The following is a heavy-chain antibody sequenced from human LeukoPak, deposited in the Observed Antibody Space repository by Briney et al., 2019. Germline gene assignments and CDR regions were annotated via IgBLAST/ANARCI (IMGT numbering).Heavy chain of an antibody. Sequence: ASVTVSCTASGGTFSSYAISWVRQAPGQGLEWMGGIIPIFGTANYAQKFQGRVTITADESTSTAYMELSSLRSEDTAVYCCALLVVPDYFYYYGMDVWGQGTTVTVSS. CDR2: IIPIFGTA. CDR1: GGTFSSYA. CDR3: ALLVVPDYFYYYGMDV. D-gene: IGHD2-2*01. V-gene: IGHV1-69*01. J-gene: IGHJ6*02.